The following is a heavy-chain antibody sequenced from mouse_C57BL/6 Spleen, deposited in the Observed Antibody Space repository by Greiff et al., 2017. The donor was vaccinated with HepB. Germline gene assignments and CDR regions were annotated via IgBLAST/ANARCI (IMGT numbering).Heavy chain of an antibody. Sequence: EVKLQQSGPELVKPGASVKISCKASGYTFTDYYMNWVKQSHGKSLEWIGDINPNNGGTSYNQKFKGKATLTVDKSSSTAYMELRSLTSEDSAVYYCARGYSMDAMDYWGQGTSVTVSS. V-gene: IGHV1-26*01. CDR1: GYTFTDYY. CDR3: ARGYSMDAMDY. D-gene: IGHD2-10*02. J-gene: IGHJ4*01. CDR2: INPNNGGT.